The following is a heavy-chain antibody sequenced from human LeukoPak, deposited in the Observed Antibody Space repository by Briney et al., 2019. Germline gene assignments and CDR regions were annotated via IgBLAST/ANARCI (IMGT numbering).Heavy chain of an antibody. CDR2: RKQDGSER. CDR3: ARGWNYAFRFDY. D-gene: IGHD1-7*01. Sequence: GGSLRLSCAASGFPFSDYWMTWVRQAPGKGLEWVAHRKQDGSERYYGDSVKGRFTISRDNANKLVYLQMNSLGAEDTAVYYCARGWNYAFRFDYWGQGTLVTVSS. CDR1: GFPFSDYW. J-gene: IGHJ4*02. V-gene: IGHV3-7*01.